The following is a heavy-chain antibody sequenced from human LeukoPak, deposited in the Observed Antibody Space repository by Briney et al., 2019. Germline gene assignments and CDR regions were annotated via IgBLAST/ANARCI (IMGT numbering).Heavy chain of an antibody. J-gene: IGHJ4*02. V-gene: IGHV3-9*01. D-gene: IGHD1-26*01. CDR1: GFTFDDYA. CDR3: AKDPGYSGSYYFDY. CDR2: ISWNSGSI. Sequence: GGSLRLSCAASGFTFDDYAMRWVRQAPGKGLEWVSGISWNSGSIGYADSVKGRFTISRDNAKNSLYLQMNSLRAEDTALYYCAKDPGYSGSYYFDYWGQGTLVTVSS.